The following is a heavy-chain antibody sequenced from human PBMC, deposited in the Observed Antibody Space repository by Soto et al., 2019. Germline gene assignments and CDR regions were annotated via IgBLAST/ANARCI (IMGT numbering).Heavy chain of an antibody. V-gene: IGHV3-48*02. CDR2: ISSDGSAI. CDR1: AFTLSSYS. J-gene: IGHJ3*02. CDR3: ARDLDYYHAGSPDAFDI. D-gene: IGHD3-10*01. Sequence: PGGSLRLSXAASAFTLSSYSMNWVRQAPGKGLEWISHISSDGSAIYYADSVDGRFTISRDNAKNSLYLQMHSLRDEDTAVYHCARDLDYYHAGSPDAFDIWGQGTMVTVSS.